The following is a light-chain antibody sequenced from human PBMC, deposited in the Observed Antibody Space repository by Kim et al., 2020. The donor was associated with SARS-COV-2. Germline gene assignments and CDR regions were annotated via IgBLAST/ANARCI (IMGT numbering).Light chain of an antibody. CDR1: QTISSIH. J-gene: IGKJ1*01. V-gene: IGKV3-20*01. CDR2: GIS. Sequence: EIVLTQSPGTLSVSPGDRATLSCRASQTISSIHLAWYQHKPGQTPRLIIYGISNRVTGIPDRFSGSGSETDFTLTISRLEPEDSAVYYCQQYADSPPAFGQGTKVEIK. CDR3: QQYADSPPA.